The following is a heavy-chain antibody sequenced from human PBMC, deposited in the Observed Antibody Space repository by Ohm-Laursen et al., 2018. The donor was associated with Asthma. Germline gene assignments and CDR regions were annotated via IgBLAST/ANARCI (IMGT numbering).Heavy chain of an antibody. CDR1: GFTFSTYA. CDR2: ISGNGGRT. Sequence: SLRLSCAASGFTFSTYAMNWVRQAPGKGLEWVSDISGNGGRTKYADFVTGRFTISRDNSKNTLYLQMNSLRAEDTAVYYCANIASAEENYYYGMDVWGQGTTVTVSS. V-gene: IGHV3-23*01. J-gene: IGHJ6*02. CDR3: ANIASAEENYYYGMDV. D-gene: IGHD6-13*01.